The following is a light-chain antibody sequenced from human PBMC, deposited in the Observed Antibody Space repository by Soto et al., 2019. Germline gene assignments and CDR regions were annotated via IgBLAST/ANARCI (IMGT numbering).Light chain of an antibody. CDR1: QSXSSRY. Sequence: XATLSCRASQSXSSRYLAWYQQKPGQAPRLLIFGASTRATGIPDXXXXXXXXXXXXXXISRLEPEDFAVYYCQQYDNSVYTFGQGTKLEXK. J-gene: IGKJ2*01. CDR3: QQYDNSVYT. V-gene: IGKV3-20*01. CDR2: GAS.